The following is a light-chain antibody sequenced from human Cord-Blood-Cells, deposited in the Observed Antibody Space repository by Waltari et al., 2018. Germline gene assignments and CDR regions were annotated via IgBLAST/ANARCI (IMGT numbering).Light chain of an antibody. J-gene: IGLJ2*01. CDR1: SSDVGSYNL. V-gene: IGLV2-23*02. CDR3: CSYAGSSTLV. CDR2: EVS. Sequence: QSALTQPAPVSGSHGQSITISCTGTSSDVGSYNLVSWYQQHPGKAPKLMIYEVSKRPSGGSKRFSGSKARDTASLTIAGLQAEDEADYYCCSYAGSSTLVFGGGTKLTVL.